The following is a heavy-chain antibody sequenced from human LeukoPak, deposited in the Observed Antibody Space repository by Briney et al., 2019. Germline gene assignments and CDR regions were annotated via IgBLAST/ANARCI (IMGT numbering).Heavy chain of an antibody. V-gene: IGHV3-48*01. D-gene: IGHD3-22*01. CDR1: GFTFSSYS. CDR3: ARGGPPGGRITMTNDAFDI. Sequence: GGSLRLSCTASGFTFSSYSMNWVRQAPGKGLEWVSYISSSSTTIHYADSVKGRFTISRDNSKNTLYLQMNSLRAEDTAVYYCARGGPPGGRITMTNDAFDIWGQGTMVTVSS. J-gene: IGHJ3*02. CDR2: ISSSSTTI.